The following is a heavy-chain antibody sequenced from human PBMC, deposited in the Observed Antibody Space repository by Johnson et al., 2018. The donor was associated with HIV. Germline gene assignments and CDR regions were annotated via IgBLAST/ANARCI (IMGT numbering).Heavy chain of an antibody. D-gene: IGHD3-10*01. CDR2: IGSAGDT. V-gene: IGHV3-13*01. CDR3: ARVGAFGDGISLGAFDI. Sequence: VQLVESGGGVVQPGRSLILSCAASGFTFSSYDMHWVRQATGKGLEWVSGIGSAGDTYYPGSVKGRFTISRENAKNSLYLQMHSLRAGDTAVYYCARVGAFGDGISLGAFDIWGQGTMVTVSS. J-gene: IGHJ3*02. CDR1: GFTFSSYD.